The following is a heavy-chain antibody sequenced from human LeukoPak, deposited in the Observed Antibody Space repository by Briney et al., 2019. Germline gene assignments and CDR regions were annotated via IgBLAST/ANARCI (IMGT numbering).Heavy chain of an antibody. V-gene: IGHV3-53*01. Sequence: GGSLRLSCAASGFTVSSNYMSWVRQAPGKGLEWVSVIYSVGSTYYADSVKGRFTISRDNSKNTLSLQMNSLRVEDTAVYYCGSCSAQNYYHGMEVGAKGPRAT. D-gene: IGHD3-10*01. CDR3: GSCSAQNYYHGMEV. CDR2: IYSVGST. CDR1: GFTVSSNY. J-gene: IGHJ6*04.